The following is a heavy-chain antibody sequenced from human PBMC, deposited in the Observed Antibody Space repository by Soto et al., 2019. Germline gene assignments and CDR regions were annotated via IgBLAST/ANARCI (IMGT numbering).Heavy chain of an antibody. D-gene: IGHD2-15*01. V-gene: IGHV4-59*01. Sequence: PSETLSLTCTVSGGSISSYYWSWIRQPPGKGLEWIGYIYYSGSTNYNPSLKSRVTISVDTSKNQFSLKLSSVTAADTAVYYCARDRGYCSGGSCYSYYYYYGMDVWGQGTTVTVSS. CDR3: ARDRGYCSGGSCYSYYYYYGMDV. CDR1: GGSISSYY. J-gene: IGHJ6*02. CDR2: IYYSGST.